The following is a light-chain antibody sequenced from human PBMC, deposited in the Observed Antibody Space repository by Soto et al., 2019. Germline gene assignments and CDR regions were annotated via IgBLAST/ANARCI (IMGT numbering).Light chain of an antibody. V-gene: IGLV2-14*01. Sequence: SCLTNPASGSGPLGQSITISCPEPGMEVVGYNYVSSYQHDPGKAPKLMIYEVSIRPSGVSHRFSGSKSGNTASLTISGLQAEDEADYYCSSYTSSNTFVFGTGTKVTVL. J-gene: IGLJ1*01. CDR2: EVS. CDR1: GMEVVGYNY. CDR3: SSYTSSNTFV.